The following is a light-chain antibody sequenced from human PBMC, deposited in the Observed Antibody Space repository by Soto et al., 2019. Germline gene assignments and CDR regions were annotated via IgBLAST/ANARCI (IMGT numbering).Light chain of an antibody. CDR3: QQYDSYLT. V-gene: IGKV1-5*03. J-gene: IGKJ4*01. Sequence: DIQMTQSPSTLSAFVGDRVTITCRASQSISSWLAWYQQKPGKAPKLVIYKASSLESGVPSRFSGSGSGTEFTLTISSLQPDDFATYYCQQYDSYLTFGGGTKVEIK. CDR2: KAS. CDR1: QSISSW.